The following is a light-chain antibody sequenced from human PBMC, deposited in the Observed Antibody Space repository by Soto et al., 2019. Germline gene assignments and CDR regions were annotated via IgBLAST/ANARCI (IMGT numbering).Light chain of an antibody. V-gene: IGLV1-44*01. Sequence: QSVLTQPPSASGTPGQSVTISCSGSNSNIGSNTVNWYQHLPGTAPKLLIYNTYRRPSGVPDRFSASKSGTSASLAISGLQPEDEADYYCAAWDDSLNHGVFGGGTKVTVL. CDR1: NSNIGSNT. CDR3: AAWDDSLNHGV. CDR2: NTY. J-gene: IGLJ2*01.